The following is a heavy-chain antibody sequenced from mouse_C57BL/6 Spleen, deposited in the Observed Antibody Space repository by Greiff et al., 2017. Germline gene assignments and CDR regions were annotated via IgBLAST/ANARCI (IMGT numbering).Heavy chain of an antibody. CDR3: ARSYDYDGGRYFDY. V-gene: IGHV8-12*01. J-gene: IGHJ2*01. CDR2: IYWDDDK. D-gene: IGHD2-4*01. CDR1: GFSLSTSGMG. Sequence: QVTLKESGPGILQSSQTLSLTCSFSGFSLSTSGMGVSWIRQPSGKGLEWLAHIYWDDDKRYNPSLKSRLTISKDTSRNQVFLKITSVDTADTATYYCARSYDYDGGRYFDYWGQGTTLTVSS.